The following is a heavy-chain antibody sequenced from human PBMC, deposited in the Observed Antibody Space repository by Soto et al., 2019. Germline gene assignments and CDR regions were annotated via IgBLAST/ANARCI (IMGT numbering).Heavy chain of an antibody. D-gene: IGHD6-13*01. J-gene: IGHJ4*02. CDR3: EKEAAGNYFEY. CDR2: ISYDGSNK. CDR1: GFTFSSYG. Sequence: GGSLRLSCAASGFTFSSYGMHWVRQAPGKGLEWVAVISYDGSNKYYADSVKGRFTISRDNSKNTLYLQMNSLRAEDTAVYYCEKEAAGNYFEYWGQGTLVTVSS. V-gene: IGHV3-30*18.